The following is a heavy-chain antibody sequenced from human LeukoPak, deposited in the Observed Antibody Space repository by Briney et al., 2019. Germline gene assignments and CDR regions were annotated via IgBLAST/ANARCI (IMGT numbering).Heavy chain of an antibody. Sequence: GGTLRLSCAASGFTFSSYGMSWVRQAPGKGLEWVSAISGSGGSTYYADSVKGRFTISRDNSKNTLYLQVNSLRAEDTAVYYCASIRATVTYYYYYYMDVWGKGTTVTVSS. V-gene: IGHV3-23*01. CDR1: GFTFSSYG. D-gene: IGHD4-11*01. CDR2: ISGSGGST. J-gene: IGHJ6*03. CDR3: ASIRATVTYYYYYYMDV.